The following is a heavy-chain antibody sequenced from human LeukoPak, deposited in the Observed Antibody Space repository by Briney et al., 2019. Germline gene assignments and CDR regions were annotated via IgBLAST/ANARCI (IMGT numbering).Heavy chain of an antibody. CDR2: ISSSSSTI. D-gene: IGHD5-12*01. V-gene: IGHV3-48*01. Sequence: GGSLRLSCAASGFTFSSYSMNWVRQAPGKGLEWVSYISSSSSTIYYADSVKGRFTISRDNAKNSLYLQMNSLRAEDTAVYYCARGYSGYDTGYFDYWGQGTLVTVSS. J-gene: IGHJ4*02. CDR1: GFTFSSYS. CDR3: ARGYSGYDTGYFDY.